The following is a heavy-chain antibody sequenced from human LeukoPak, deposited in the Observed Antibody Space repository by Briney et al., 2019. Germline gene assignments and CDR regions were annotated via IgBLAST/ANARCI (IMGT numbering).Heavy chain of an antibody. CDR3: ARDRIGGTYYDY. Sequence: ASVTVSCKASGGTFSIYAISWVRQAPGQGLEWMGWISVFNGNTKYAQKLQGRVTMTTDTSTSTAYMELRSLTSDDTAVYYCARDRIGGTYYDYWGQGTLVTVSS. CDR2: ISVFNGNT. J-gene: IGHJ4*02. CDR1: GGTFSIYA. V-gene: IGHV1-18*01. D-gene: IGHD1-26*01.